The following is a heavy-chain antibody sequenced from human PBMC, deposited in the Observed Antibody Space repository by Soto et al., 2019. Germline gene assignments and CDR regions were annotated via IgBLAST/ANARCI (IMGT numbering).Heavy chain of an antibody. J-gene: IGHJ6*02. CDR1: GGTFSGYG. CDR3: ARGRAKAHFYYGMDV. Sequence: QVQMVQSGAEVKKPGSSLKVSCKASGGTFSGYGISWVRQAPGQGLEWMGGIIPIFGTTNYAPNFRDRVTISADEARSTVYMDLSSLRTDDTAVYYCARGRAKAHFYYGMDVLGQGTAVTVSS. V-gene: IGHV1-69*01. CDR2: IIPIFGTT.